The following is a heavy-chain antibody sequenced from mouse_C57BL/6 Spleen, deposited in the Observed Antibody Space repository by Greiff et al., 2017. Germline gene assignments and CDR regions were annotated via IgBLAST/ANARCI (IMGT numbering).Heavy chain of an antibody. Sequence: VQLQQSGAELARPGASVKLSCKASGYTFTSYGISWVKQRTGQGLEWIGEIYPRSGNTYYNEKFKGKATLTADKSSSTAYMELRSLTSEDSAVYFCARWEYYGSSYVSYFDDWGQGTTLTVAS. CDR3: ARWEYYGSSYVSYFDD. V-gene: IGHV1-81*01. J-gene: IGHJ2*01. CDR2: IYPRSGNT. D-gene: IGHD1-1*01. CDR1: GYTFTSYG.